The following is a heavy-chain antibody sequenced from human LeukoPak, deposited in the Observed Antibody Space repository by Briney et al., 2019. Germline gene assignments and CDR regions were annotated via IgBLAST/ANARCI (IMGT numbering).Heavy chain of an antibody. CDR3: VRGTSSSGMDY. J-gene: IGHJ4*02. CDR2: IDTTTGKT. Sequence: GASVRVSCKASGYPFSAHFLNWVRQAPGQGLDWVCNIDTTTGKTSYGKDFMGSFVSSLATSARTAYLKTTSPTVDDCAGYSCVRGTSSSGMDYWGQGTKVTVSS. D-gene: IGHD3-10*01. V-gene: IGHV7-4-1*02. CDR1: GYPFSAHF.